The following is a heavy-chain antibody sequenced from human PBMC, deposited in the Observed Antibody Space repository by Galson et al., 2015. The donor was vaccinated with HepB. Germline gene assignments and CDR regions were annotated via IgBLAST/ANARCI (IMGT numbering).Heavy chain of an antibody. CDR1: GFTFSSYA. D-gene: IGHD3-9*01. CDR2: ITSDGSNK. Sequence: SLRLSCAASGFTFSSYAMNWVRQAPGKGLEWVAVITSDGSNKYYADSVKGRFTISRDNSKNTLYLQMNSLRAEDTAVYYCARGSYDILTGYPDYYYYGMDVWGQGTTVTVSS. CDR3: ARGSYDILTGYPDYYYYGMDV. V-gene: IGHV3-30*04. J-gene: IGHJ6*02.